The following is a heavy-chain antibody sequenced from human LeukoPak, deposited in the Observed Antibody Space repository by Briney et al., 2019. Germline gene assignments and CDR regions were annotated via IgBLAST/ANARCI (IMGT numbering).Heavy chain of an antibody. V-gene: IGHV1-8*01. CDR2: ISAYNGNT. D-gene: IGHD6-19*01. J-gene: IGHJ4*02. Sequence: GASVKVSCKASGYTFTSYDINWVRQAPGQGLEWMGWISAYNGNTNYAQKLQGRVTMTRNTSISTAYMELSSLRSEDTAVYYCARDVTGSSGWYYFDYWGQGTLVTVSS. CDR3: ARDVTGSSGWYYFDY. CDR1: GYTFTSYD.